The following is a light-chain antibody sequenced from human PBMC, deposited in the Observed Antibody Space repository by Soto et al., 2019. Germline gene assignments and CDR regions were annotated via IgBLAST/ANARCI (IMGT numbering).Light chain of an antibody. CDR2: GAS. V-gene: IGKV3-15*01. J-gene: IGKJ3*01. CDR1: QSVSSN. Sequence: EIVMTQSPATLSVSPGERATLSYRASQSVSSNLAWYQQKPGQAPRLLIYGASTRATGIPARFSGSGSGTEFTLTITSLQSEDFAIYYCQQYNNWPPFTFGPGTKVDIQ. CDR3: QQYNNWPPFT.